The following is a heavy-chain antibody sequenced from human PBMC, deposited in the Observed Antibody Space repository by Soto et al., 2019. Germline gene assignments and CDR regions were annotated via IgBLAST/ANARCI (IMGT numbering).Heavy chain of an antibody. CDR2: IYHSGST. CDR3: ARKFRGFVFEM. D-gene: IGHD3-16*01. Sequence: SETLSLTCAVYGGSFSGYYWSWIRQPPGKGLEWIGEIYHSGSTNYNPSLKSRVTISVDKSKNQFSLKLSSVTAADTAVYYCARKFRGFVFEMWGEGTMVTVSS. J-gene: IGHJ3*02. V-gene: IGHV4-34*01. CDR1: GGSFSGYY.